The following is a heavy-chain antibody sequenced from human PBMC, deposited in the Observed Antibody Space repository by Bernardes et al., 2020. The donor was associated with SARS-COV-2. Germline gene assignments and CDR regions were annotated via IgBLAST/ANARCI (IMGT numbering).Heavy chain of an antibody. J-gene: IGHJ4*02. CDR3: ARITRVDLDF. Sequence: GGPLVPSCAASGFTFRTSNMNWVRQAPGTGLEWVSYISSSGSTKDYADSVKGRFTISRDNAKNSLYLQMNSLRDEDTAMYYCARITRVDLDFWGQGTLVTGAS. CDR1: GFTFRTSN. V-gene: IGHV3-48*02. D-gene: IGHD1-20*01. CDR2: ISSSGSTK.